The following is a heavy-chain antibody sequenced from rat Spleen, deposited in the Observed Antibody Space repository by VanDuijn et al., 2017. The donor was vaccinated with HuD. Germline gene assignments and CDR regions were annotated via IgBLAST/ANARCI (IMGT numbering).Heavy chain of an antibody. CDR3: ARQDRLGYYYDAYYHWFAY. Sequence: EVQLVESGGGFVQPGRSLNLSCAASGFTFTDYNMAWVRQAPKQGLEWVATVIFDGSRTYYRDSVKGRFTISRDNAKSTLYLQMDSLRSEDTATYHCARQDRLGYYYDAYYHWFAYWGQGTLVTVST. J-gene: IGHJ3*01. V-gene: IGHV5S10*01. CDR1: GFTFTDYN. D-gene: IGHD1-12*03. CDR2: VIFDGSRT.